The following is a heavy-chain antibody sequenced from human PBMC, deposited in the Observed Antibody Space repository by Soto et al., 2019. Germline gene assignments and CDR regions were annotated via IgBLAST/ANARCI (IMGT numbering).Heavy chain of an antibody. J-gene: IGHJ4*02. V-gene: IGHV1-3*01. CDR1: GYTFTSYG. Sequence: ASVKVSCKASGYTFTSYGIHWVRQAPGQRLEWMGWINAYNGNTKYSQKFQGRVTITRDTSASTAYIELSSLRSEDTAVFYCARIYGTYYDILTGLWGGHFDYWGQGTQVTVSS. D-gene: IGHD3-9*01. CDR3: ARIYGTYYDILTGLWGGHFDY. CDR2: INAYNGNT.